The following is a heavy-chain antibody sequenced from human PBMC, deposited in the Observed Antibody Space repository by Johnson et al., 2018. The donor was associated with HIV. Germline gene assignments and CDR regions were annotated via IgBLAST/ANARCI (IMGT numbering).Heavy chain of an antibody. CDR1: GFNFSNYA. V-gene: IGHV3-23*04. CDR2: ISGSGGST. CDR3: AKTEDAFDI. J-gene: IGHJ3*02. Sequence: VQLVESGGGLIQPGGSLRLSCAASGFNFSNYAMTWVRQAPGKGLEWVSSISGSGGSTYFADSVKGRFTISRDNSKNTLYLQMNSLRAEDTAVYYCAKTEDAFDIWGQGTMVTVSS.